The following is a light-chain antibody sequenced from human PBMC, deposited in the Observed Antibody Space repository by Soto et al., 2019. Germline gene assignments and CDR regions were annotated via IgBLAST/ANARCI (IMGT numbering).Light chain of an antibody. CDR2: DVS. V-gene: IGLV2-11*01. CDR1: SSDVGGYNY. Sequence: QCVLTQPRSVSGSPGQSVTIPCTGTSSDVGGYNYVSWYQQHPGKAPKLMIYDVSKRPSGVPDRFSGSKSGNTASLTISGLRAEDEVDYYCCSYAGSYIPYVFGTGTKVTVL. CDR3: CSYAGSYIPYV. J-gene: IGLJ1*01.